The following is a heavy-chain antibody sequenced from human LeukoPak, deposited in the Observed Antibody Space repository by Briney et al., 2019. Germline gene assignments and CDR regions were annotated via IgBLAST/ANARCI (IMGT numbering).Heavy chain of an antibody. CDR3: AIPRSGRDY. J-gene: IGHJ4*02. D-gene: IGHD3-10*01. Sequence: GGSLRLSCAASGFTFSSYWMHWVRQAPGKGLEWVSSINNSSSYKYYADSVKGRFTISRDNAKNSLYLQMNSLRAEDTAAYYCAIPRSGRDYWGQGTLVTVSS. CDR1: GFTFSSYW. CDR2: INNSSSYK. V-gene: IGHV3-21*01.